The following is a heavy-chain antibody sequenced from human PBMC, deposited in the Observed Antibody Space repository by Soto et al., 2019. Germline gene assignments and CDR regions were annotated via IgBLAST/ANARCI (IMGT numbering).Heavy chain of an antibody. V-gene: IGHV4-4*02. CDR2: IYHSGST. D-gene: IGHD3-16*02. CDR3: ARGDYYDYVWGSYRHNWFDP. Sequence: PSETLSLTCAVSGGSISSSNWWSWVRQPPGKGLEWIGEIYHSGSTNYNPSLKSRVTISVDKSKNQFSLKLSSVTAADTAVYYCARGDYYDYVWGSYRHNWFDPWGQGTLVTVS. J-gene: IGHJ5*02. CDR1: GGSISSSNW.